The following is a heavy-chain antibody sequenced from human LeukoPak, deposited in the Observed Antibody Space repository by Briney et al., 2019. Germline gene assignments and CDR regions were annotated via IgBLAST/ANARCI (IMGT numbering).Heavy chain of an antibody. V-gene: IGHV4-34*01. D-gene: IGHD3-16*02. CDR1: GGSFSGNY. J-gene: IGHJ4*02. CDR2: INHSGST. CDR3: ARYVWGSYPTFEDY. Sequence: PSETLSLTCAVYGGSFSGNYWGWIRQPPGKGLEWIGEINHSGSTNYDPSLKSRVTISVDTSKNQFSLKLSSVTAADTAVYYCARYVWGSYPTFEDYWGQGTLVTVSS.